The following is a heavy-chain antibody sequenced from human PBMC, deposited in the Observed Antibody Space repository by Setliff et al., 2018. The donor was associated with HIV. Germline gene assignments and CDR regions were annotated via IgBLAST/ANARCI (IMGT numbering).Heavy chain of an antibody. CDR3: ALLWPFDY. V-gene: IGHV3-74*01. CDR1: GFSFSSYW. Sequence: GGSLRLSCVASGFSFSSYWMHWVRQVPGKGLEWVARSNNDGSDVRYLDSVRGRFTVSRDNAENSLSLQMNSLRGEDTAVYYCALLWPFDYWGQGALVTVSS. J-gene: IGHJ4*02. D-gene: IGHD3-10*01. CDR2: SNNDGSDV.